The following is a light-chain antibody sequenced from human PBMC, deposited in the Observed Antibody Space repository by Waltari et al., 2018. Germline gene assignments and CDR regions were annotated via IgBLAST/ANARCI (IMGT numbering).Light chain of an antibody. Sequence: DIQMTQSPSTLSAPVGDRVTTPCRASQSIRSWLACDQQKPGKAPKLLISKASTLESGVPSRFSGSGSGTEFTLTISSLQPDDFATYHCQQYKSPPWTFGQGTKVEIK. CDR1: QSIRSW. CDR3: QQYKSPPWT. CDR2: KAS. J-gene: IGKJ1*01. V-gene: IGKV1-5*03.